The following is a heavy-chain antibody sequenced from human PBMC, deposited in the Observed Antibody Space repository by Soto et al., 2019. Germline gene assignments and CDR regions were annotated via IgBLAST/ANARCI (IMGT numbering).Heavy chain of an antibody. CDR1: GYTFSSYY. D-gene: IGHD2-8*01. V-gene: IGHV1-46*03. CDR2: INPSSGST. J-gene: IGHJ4*02. Sequence: GASVKVSCKTYGYTFSSYYMHWVRQAPGQGLEWMGTINPSSGSTNYARKFQGRVTITTDTSSSTVYLDLRSLRSEDTAVYYCARDLIPYYWGQGTLVTVSS. CDR3: ARDLIPYY.